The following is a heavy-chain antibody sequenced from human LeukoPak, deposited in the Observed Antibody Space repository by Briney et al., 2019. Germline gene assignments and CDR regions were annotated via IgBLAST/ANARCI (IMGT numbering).Heavy chain of an antibody. V-gene: IGHV4-39*01. CDR3: ARQEWLRFAGMDV. Sequence: PSETLSLTCTVSGGSISSSSYYWGWIRQPPGKGLGWIGSIYYSGSTYYNPSLKSRVTISVDTSKNQFSLKLSSVTAADTAVYYCARQEWLRFAGMDVWGQGTTVTVSS. CDR2: IYYSGST. D-gene: IGHD5-12*01. J-gene: IGHJ6*02. CDR1: GGSISSSSYY.